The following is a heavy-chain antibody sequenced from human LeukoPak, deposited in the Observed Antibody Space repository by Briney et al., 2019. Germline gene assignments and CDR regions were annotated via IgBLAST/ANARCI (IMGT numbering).Heavy chain of an antibody. V-gene: IGHV3-48*03. CDR3: ARDTYYDSSGSYTDF. Sequence: GGSLRLSCAASGFTFSSYEMNWVRQAPGKGLEWVSYISSSGSTIYYADSVRGRFTISRDNTENSLYLQMNSLSAEDTAVYYCARDTYYDSSGSYTDFWGQGTLVTVSS. J-gene: IGHJ4*02. CDR1: GFTFSSYE. CDR2: ISSSGSTI. D-gene: IGHD3-22*01.